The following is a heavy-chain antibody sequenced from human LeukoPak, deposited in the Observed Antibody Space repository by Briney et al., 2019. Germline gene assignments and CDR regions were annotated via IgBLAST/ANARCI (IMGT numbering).Heavy chain of an antibody. Sequence: GGSLRLSCAASGFTFSSYAMHWVRQAPGKGLEWVAVISYDGSDKYYADSVKGRFTISRDNSKNTLYLQMNSLRAEDTAVYYRAREYPVYPISYYMDVWGKGTTVTVSS. CDR1: GFTFSSYA. CDR2: ISYDGSDK. J-gene: IGHJ6*03. D-gene: IGHD2-2*01. V-gene: IGHV3-30*01. CDR3: AREYPVYPISYYMDV.